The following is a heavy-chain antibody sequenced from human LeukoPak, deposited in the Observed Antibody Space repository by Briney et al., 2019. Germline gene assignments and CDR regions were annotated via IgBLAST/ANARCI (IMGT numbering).Heavy chain of an antibody. V-gene: IGHV3-30*10. J-gene: IGHJ6*02. Sequence: PGGSLRLSCAASGFTLSAYAIHWVRQAPGKGLEWVTIISFDGSLNYYTASVKGRFTISRDNSNNTLFLQMNDLRPEDTAIYYCARDTRPGWASILTGYPGLDSYSGLDVWGQGTTVTVSS. CDR1: GFTLSAYA. D-gene: IGHD3-9*01. CDR3: ARDTRPGWASILTGYPGLDSYSGLDV. CDR2: ISFDGSLN.